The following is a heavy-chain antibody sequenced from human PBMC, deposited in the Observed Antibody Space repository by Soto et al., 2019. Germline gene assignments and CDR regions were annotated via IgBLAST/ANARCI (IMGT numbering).Heavy chain of an antibody. Sequence: EVQLLESGGGLVQPGGSLRLSCAASGFTFSRAAMSWVRQTPGKGLEWVSAISGGGGSSYYADSVKGRFTISRDNSKNTRYLHMNSLRAEDTAVYYCAKAFVCSSASCRDYYSYGLDVCGQGTTVPVSS. CDR2: ISGGGGSS. V-gene: IGHV3-23*01. CDR1: GFTFSRAA. CDR3: AKAFVCSSASCRDYYSYGLDV. J-gene: IGHJ6*02. D-gene: IGHD2-2*01.